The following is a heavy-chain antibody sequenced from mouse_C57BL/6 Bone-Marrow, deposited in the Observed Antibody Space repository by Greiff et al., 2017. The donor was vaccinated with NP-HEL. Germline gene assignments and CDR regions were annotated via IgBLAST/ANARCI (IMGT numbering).Heavy chain of an antibody. J-gene: IGHJ2*01. CDR1: GYTFTDYN. V-gene: IGHV1-22*01. CDR3: ERLGTVVDY. D-gene: IGHD1-1*01. Sequence: DVQLQESGPELVKPGASVKMSCKASGYTFTDYNMHWVKQSPGKSLEWIGYINPNNGGTSYNQKFKGKATLTVNKSYSTAYMELRSLTSEDSAVYYCERLGTVVDYWGQGTTLTVSS. CDR2: INPNNGGT.